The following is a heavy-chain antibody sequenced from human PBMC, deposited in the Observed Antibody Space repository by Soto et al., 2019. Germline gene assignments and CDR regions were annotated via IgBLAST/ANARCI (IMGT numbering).Heavy chain of an antibody. J-gene: IGHJ6*02. CDR1: GLTFTSYA. CDR3: SLSDRYYGMDV. CDR2: ISTSGGST. Sequence: EVQLLESGGGLVQPGGSLRLSCEASGLTFTSYAMSWVRQAPGKGLEWVSSISTSGGSTYYADSVKGRLTISRDNSNNTLYLQMNSLRAEDTAVYYCSLSDRYYGMDVWGLGTTVTVSS. V-gene: IGHV3-23*01.